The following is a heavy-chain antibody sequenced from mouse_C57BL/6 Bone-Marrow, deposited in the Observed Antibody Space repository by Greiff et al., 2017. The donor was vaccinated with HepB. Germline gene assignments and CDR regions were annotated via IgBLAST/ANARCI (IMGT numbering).Heavy chain of an antibody. CDR3: ARRIYYYGSSWDYFDY. Sequence: QVQLQQSGAELAKPGASVKLSCKASGYTFTSYWMHWVKQRPGQGLEWIGMIHPNSGSTNYNEKFKSKATLTVDKSSSTAYMQLSSLTSEDSAVYYCARRIYYYGSSWDYFDYWGQGTTLTVSS. CDR2: IHPNSGST. V-gene: IGHV1-64*01. D-gene: IGHD1-1*01. J-gene: IGHJ2*01. CDR1: GYTFTSYW.